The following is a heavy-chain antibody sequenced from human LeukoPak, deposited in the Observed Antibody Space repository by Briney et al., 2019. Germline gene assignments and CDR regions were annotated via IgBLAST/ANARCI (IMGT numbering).Heavy chain of an antibody. J-gene: IGHJ4*02. CDR2: VSGGGSST. CDR3: AKDLYTSRYACCFDY. V-gene: IGHV3-23*01. D-gene: IGHD6-13*01. CDR1: GFTFSNYA. Sequence: PGGSLRLSCVASGFTFSNYAMNWVRQAPGKGLEWVSGVSGGGSSTYYADSVEGRFTISRDNSKNMLYLQMNSLRAEDTAVYYCAKDLYTSRYACCFDYWGQGTLVTVSS.